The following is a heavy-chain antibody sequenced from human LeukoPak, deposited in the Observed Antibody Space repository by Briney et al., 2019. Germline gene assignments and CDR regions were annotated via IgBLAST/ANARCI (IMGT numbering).Heavy chain of an antibody. J-gene: IGHJ4*02. Sequence: GGSLRLSCAASGFTFSNAWMSWVRQAPGKGLEWVGRIKRKTDGGTTDYAAPVKGRFTISRDDSKNTLYLQMNSLKTEDTAVYYCTTDTADDFWSGYSQYYFDYWGQGTLVTVFS. V-gene: IGHV3-15*01. CDR3: TTDTADDFWSGYSQYYFDY. D-gene: IGHD3-3*01. CDR2: IKRKTDGGTT. CDR1: GFTFSNAW.